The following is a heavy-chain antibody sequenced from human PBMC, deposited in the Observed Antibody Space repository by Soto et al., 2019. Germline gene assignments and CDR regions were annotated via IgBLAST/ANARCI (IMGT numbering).Heavy chain of an antibody. CDR2: IKQDGSEK. Sequence: PAASLRNSYATSGSVFIDYWMTWFRQTPGKVLEWVASIKQDGSEKYYVDSVKGRLTISRDNAKNSLFLQMNSLRAEDTAVYYCVRMYDYWGQGT. D-gene: IGHD2-8*01. CDR3: VRMYDY. V-gene: IGHV3-7*01. CDR1: GSVFIDYW. J-gene: IGHJ4*02.